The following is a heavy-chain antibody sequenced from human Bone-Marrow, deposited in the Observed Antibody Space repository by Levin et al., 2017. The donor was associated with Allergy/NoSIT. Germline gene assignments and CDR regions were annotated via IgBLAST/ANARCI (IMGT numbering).Heavy chain of an antibody. CDR1: GVSISSDAPS. Sequence: SETLSLTCTVSGVSISSDAPSWNWIRQPPGKGLEWIGYIFYSGTIDYNPSLKGRATISMDTSKNQFSLKLSSVTAADTAVYYCARGCSVGTPNWFDPWGQGTLVTVSS. CDR2: IFYSGTI. CDR3: ARGCSVGTPNWFDP. D-gene: IGHD5-12*01. J-gene: IGHJ5*02. V-gene: IGHV4-30-4*02.